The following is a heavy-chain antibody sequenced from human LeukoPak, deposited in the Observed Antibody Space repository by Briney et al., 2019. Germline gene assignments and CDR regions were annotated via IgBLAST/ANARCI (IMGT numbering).Heavy chain of an antibody. D-gene: IGHD6-13*01. V-gene: IGHV3-7*01. CDR2: IKQDGSEE. Sequence: GGSLRLSCAASGFTFSSYWMSWVRQAPGKGLEWVANIKQDGSEEYYVDSVKGRFTISRDNAKNSLYLQMNSLRAEDTAVYYCARESYSSSWYTPYYYYYMDVWGKGTTVTVSS. J-gene: IGHJ6*03. CDR3: ARESYSSSWYTPYYYYYMDV. CDR1: GFTFSSYW.